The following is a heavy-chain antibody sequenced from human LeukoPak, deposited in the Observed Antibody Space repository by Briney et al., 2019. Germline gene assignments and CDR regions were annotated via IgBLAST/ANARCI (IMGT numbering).Heavy chain of an antibody. V-gene: IGHV3-33*01. CDR2: IWSDGSNK. J-gene: IGHJ3*02. CDR1: GFSFSSYV. CDR3: ARDVKGMNAFDI. Sequence: PGRSLRLTCATSGFSFSSYVMHWVRQAPGKGLEWVAVIWSDGSNKYYADSVKGRFTISRDNSKNTLFLQVDSLRAEDTAVYYCARDVKGMNAFDIWGQGTMVTVSS.